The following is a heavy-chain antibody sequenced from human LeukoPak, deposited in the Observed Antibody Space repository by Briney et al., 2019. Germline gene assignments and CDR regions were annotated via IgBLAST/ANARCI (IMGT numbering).Heavy chain of an antibody. D-gene: IGHD5-12*01. Sequence: GGSLRLSCAASGFTVSTNYMSWVRQAPGKGLEWVAVIYSDGKTYYADSVKGRFTISRDNSKNTLWLQMNSLRAEDTAVYYCARVHSGDDFWGQGTLVTVSS. CDR1: GFTVSTNY. CDR2: IYSDGKT. V-gene: IGHV3-53*01. J-gene: IGHJ4*02. CDR3: ARVHSGDDF.